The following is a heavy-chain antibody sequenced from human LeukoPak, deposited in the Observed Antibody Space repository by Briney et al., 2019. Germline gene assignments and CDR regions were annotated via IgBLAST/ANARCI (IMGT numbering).Heavy chain of an antibody. CDR1: GGSFSGYY. CDR2: INHSGST. J-gene: IGHJ4*02. Sequence: SETLSLTCAVYGGSFSGYYWSWIRQPPGKGLEWIGEINHSGSTNYNPSLKSRVTISVDTSKNQFSLKLSSVTAADTAVYYCARGDSSSWYGFSSLKNYFDYWGQGTLVTVSS. V-gene: IGHV4-34*01. CDR3: ARGDSSSWYGFSSLKNYFDY. D-gene: IGHD6-13*01.